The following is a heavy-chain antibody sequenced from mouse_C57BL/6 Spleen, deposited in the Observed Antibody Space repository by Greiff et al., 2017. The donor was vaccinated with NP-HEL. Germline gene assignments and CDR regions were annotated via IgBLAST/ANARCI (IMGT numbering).Heavy chain of an antibody. CDR2: ISDGGSYT. V-gene: IGHV5-4*01. J-gene: IGHJ3*01. CDR3: ARGLIGRFAY. D-gene: IGHD2-2*01. CDR1: GFTFSSYA. Sequence: EVQLVESGGGLVKPGGSLKLSCAASGFTFSSYAMSWVRQTPEKRLEWVATISDGGSYTYYPDNVKGRFTISRDNAKNNLYLQMSHLKSEDTAMYYCARGLIGRFAYWGQGTLVTVSA.